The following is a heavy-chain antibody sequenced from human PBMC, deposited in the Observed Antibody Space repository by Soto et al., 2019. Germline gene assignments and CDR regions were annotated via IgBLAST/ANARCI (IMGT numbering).Heavy chain of an antibody. CDR2: IYYSGST. D-gene: IGHD6-13*01. Sequence: SETLSLTCTVSGGSISSYYWSLIRQPPGKGLEWIGYIYYSGSTNYNPSLKSRVTISVDTSKNQFSLKLSSVTAADTAVYYCASLSVGIAAAGTFRFGMDVLGQGTTVT. J-gene: IGHJ6*02. V-gene: IGHV4-59*08. CDR3: ASLSVGIAAAGTFRFGMDV. CDR1: GGSISSYY.